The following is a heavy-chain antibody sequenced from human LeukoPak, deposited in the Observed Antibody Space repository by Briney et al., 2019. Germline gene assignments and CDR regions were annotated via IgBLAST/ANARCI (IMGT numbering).Heavy chain of an antibody. CDR1: GFTISTYA. J-gene: IGHJ4*02. CDR2: ISRDGGST. Sequence: PGGSLRLSCAVSGFTISTYAMHWVRQAPGEGLEYVSGISRDGGSTYYANSVKGRFTISRDNSKNTLYLQMGSLRGEDMAVYYCARESLGEPGSFDYWSQGTLVTVSS. CDR3: ARESLGEPGSFDY. D-gene: IGHD3-10*01. V-gene: IGHV3-64*01.